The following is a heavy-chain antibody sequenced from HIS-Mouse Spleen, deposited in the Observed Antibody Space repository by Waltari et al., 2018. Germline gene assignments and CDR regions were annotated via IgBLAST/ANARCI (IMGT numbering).Heavy chain of an antibody. V-gene: IGHV4-39*07. D-gene: IGHD3-22*01. CDR3: ARDLHFRSYDSSGYYYSFDY. CDR1: GGSISSSSYY. CDR2: IYYSGST. J-gene: IGHJ4*02. Sequence: QLQLQESGPGLVKPSETLSLTCTVSGGSISSSSYYWGWIRQPPGKGREWIGSIYYSGSTYYNPSLKSRVTISVDTSKNQFSLKLSSVTAADTAVYYCARDLHFRSYDSSGYYYSFDYWGQGTLVTVSS.